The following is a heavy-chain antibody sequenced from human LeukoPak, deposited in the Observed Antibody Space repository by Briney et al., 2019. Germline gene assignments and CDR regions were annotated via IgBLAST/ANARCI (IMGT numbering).Heavy chain of an antibody. J-gene: IGHJ4*02. CDR1: GFTFTDYY. Sequence: ASVKVSCKASGFTFTDYYLHWVRQAPGQGLEWMGRIILNNGATNYAQKFQGRATLTRDTSISTAYMELSRQTSDDTAVYYCATDGGNHNFDYWGQGTLVTVSS. V-gene: IGHV1-2*06. CDR2: IILNNGAT. D-gene: IGHD1-14*01. CDR3: ATDGGNHNFDY.